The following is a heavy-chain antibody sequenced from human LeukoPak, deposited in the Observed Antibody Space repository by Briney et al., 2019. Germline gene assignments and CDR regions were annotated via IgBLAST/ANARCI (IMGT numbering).Heavy chain of an antibody. CDR2: IDPNSGNT. Sequence: GASVKVSCKASGYTFTGYYMHWVRQAPGQGLEWMGWIDPNSGNTGYAQKFQGRVTITRNTSISTAYMELSSLRSEDTAVYYCAREMVWSSGWSWSPWFDPWGQGTLVTVSS. V-gene: IGHV1-8*03. CDR3: AREMVWSSGWSWSPWFDP. J-gene: IGHJ5*02. D-gene: IGHD6-19*01. CDR1: GYTFTGYY.